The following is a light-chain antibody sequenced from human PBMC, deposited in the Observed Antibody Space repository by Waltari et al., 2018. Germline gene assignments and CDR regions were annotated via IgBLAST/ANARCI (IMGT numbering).Light chain of an antibody. J-gene: IGKJ5*01. CDR3: QQSSSFPVT. V-gene: IGKV1-12*01. Sequence: DIQMTQPPSSVSASVGARITITCRASQGLDTWLAWYQQKPGKAPKLLIYATSNLQSGVPSRFSGSGSGTDFTLTIGNLQPEDFATYFCQQSSSFPVTFGQGTRLEIK. CDR2: ATS. CDR1: QGLDTW.